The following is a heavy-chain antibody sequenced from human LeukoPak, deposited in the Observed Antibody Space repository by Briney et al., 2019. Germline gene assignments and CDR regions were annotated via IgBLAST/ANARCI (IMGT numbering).Heavy chain of an antibody. V-gene: IGHV1-2*02. D-gene: IGHD2-2*01. CDR1: GYTFTGYD. Sequence: ASVKVPCKASGYTFTGYDINWVRQATGQGLEWMGWINPNSGGTNYAQKFQGRVTMTRDTSISTAYMELSRLRSDDTAVYYCAREDKGYCSSTSCLNWFDPWGQGTLVTVSS. CDR2: INPNSGGT. J-gene: IGHJ5*02. CDR3: AREDKGYCSSTSCLNWFDP.